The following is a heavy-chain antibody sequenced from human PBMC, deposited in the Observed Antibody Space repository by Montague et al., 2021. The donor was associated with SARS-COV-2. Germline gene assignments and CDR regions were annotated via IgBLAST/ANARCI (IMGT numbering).Heavy chain of an antibody. CDR3: ARMPDQVWLDY. D-gene: IGHD5-18*01. J-gene: IGHJ4*02. CDR2: VDWDDDK. Sequence: PALVKPTQTLTQTCTFSGFSLSTSGMCVSWIRQPPGKALEWLAVVDWDDDKSYSTSLKTRLTISKDTSKNQVVLTMTNMDPVDTATYYCARMPDQVWLDYWGQGILVTVSS. CDR1: GFSLSTSGMC. V-gene: IGHV2-70*01.